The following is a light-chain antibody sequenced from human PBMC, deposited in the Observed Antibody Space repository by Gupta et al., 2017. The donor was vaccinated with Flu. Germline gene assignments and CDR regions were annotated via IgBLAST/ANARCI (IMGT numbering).Light chain of an antibody. J-gene: IGLJ2*01. CDR1: NIGSKS. Sequence: SYVVTQPPSVSVAPGQTAKITCGSNNIGSKSVHWYQQKPGQAPVLVVYDDSDRPSGIPERFSGSKFGNTATLTISRVEAGDEADYWGQVWDSSSEHVVFGGGTKVTVL. V-gene: IGLV3-21*02. CDR3: QVWDSSSEHVV. CDR2: DDS.